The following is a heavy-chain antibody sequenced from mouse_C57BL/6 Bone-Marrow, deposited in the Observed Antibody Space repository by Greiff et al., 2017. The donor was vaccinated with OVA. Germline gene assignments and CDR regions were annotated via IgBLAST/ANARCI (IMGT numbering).Heavy chain of an antibody. CDR1: GYTFTSYW. D-gene: IGHD2-5*01. CDR3: ARYYSNYVAWFAY. V-gene: IGHV1-64*01. J-gene: IGHJ3*01. CDR2: IQPNSGST. Sequence: QVQLQQPGAELVKPGASVKLSCKASGYTFTSYWMHWVKQRPGQGLEWIGMIQPNSGSTNYNEKFKSKATLTVDKSSSTAYMQLSSLTSEDSAVYYCARYYSNYVAWFAYWGQGTLVTVSA.